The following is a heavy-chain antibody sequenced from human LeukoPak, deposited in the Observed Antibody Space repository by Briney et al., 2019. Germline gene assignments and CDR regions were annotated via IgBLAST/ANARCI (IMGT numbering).Heavy chain of an antibody. CDR1: VCTFSNYA. J-gene: IGHJ4*02. D-gene: IGHD3-3*01. CDR3: ARDRSHDFWSGYYTG. V-gene: IGHV1-69*13. Sequence: SSVNVSFQASVCTFSNYAISSLRQAPAQRLEWMGGIIPIFGTSNYAQKFQGRVTITADESTSTAYMELSSLRSEDTAVYYCARDRSHDFWSGYYTGWGQGTLVTVSS. CDR2: IIPIFGTS.